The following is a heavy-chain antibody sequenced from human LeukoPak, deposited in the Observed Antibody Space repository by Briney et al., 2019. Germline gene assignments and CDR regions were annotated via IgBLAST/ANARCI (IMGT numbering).Heavy chain of an antibody. CDR3: ARGGGSGSYYKRELDY. Sequence: GGSLRLSCAASGITFSNSWMCWVRQAPGEGLEWVANIKEDGSEKYYVNSVKGRFTISRDNAKNSLYLQMNSLRAEDTAVYYCARGGGSGSYYKRELDYWGQGTLVTVSS. D-gene: IGHD3-10*01. CDR1: GITFSNSW. CDR2: IKEDGSEK. V-gene: IGHV3-7*01. J-gene: IGHJ4*02.